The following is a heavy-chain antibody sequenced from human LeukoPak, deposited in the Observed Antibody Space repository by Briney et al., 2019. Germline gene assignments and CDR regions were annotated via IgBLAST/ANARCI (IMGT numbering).Heavy chain of an antibody. V-gene: IGHV3-30*04. CDR3: AIVPGIAVTVDY. CDR1: GFTFSSYT. D-gene: IGHD6-19*01. Sequence: QSGGSLRLSCAASGFTFSSYTMHWVRQAPGKGLEWVAVISYDGSNKYYADSVKGRFTISRDNSKNTLYLQMNSLRAEDTAVYYCAIVPGIAVTVDYWGQGTLVTVSS. J-gene: IGHJ4*02. CDR2: ISYDGSNK.